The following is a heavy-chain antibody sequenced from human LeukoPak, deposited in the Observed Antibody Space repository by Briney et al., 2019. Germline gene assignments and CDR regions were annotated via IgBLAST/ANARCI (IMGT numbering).Heavy chain of an antibody. J-gene: IGHJ3*02. Sequence: GESLKISCKGSGYSFTSYWIGWVRQMPGKGLEWMGTIYPGDSGSRYSPSFQGQVTISVDKSISTAYLQWSSLKASDTAMYYCARQAEANTAGDAFDIWGQGTMVTVSS. CDR2: IYPGDSGS. V-gene: IGHV5-51*01. CDR3: ARQAEANTAGDAFDI. D-gene: IGHD2-8*02. CDR1: GYSFTSYW.